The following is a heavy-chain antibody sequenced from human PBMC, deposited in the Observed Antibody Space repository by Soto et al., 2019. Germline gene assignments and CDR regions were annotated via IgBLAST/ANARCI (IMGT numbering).Heavy chain of an antibody. CDR3: ARGGVWVSGWSPFDY. J-gene: IGHJ4*02. CDR1: GGTFSSYA. Sequence: QVQLVQSGAEVKKPGSSVKVSCTASGGTFSSYAISWVRQAPGQGLEWMGGIIPIFGTANYAQKFQGRVTITADESTSTAYLELSSLRSEDTAVYYCARGGVWVSGWSPFDYWGQGTLVTVSS. CDR2: IIPIFGTA. V-gene: IGHV1-69*01. D-gene: IGHD6-19*01.